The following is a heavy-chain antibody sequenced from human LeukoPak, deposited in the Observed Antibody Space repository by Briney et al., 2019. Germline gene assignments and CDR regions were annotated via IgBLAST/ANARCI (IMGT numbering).Heavy chain of an antibody. V-gene: IGHV3-23*01. CDR3: AKDLGLFQKNPRAFDY. Sequence: GGSLRLSCAASGFTFSSYAMSWVRQAPGKGLEWVSAISGSGGSTYYADSVKGRFTISRDNSKNTLYLQMNSLRAEDTAVYYCAKDLGLFQKNPRAFDYWGQGTLVTVSS. CDR1: GFTFSSYA. D-gene: IGHD1-14*01. J-gene: IGHJ4*02. CDR2: ISGSGGST.